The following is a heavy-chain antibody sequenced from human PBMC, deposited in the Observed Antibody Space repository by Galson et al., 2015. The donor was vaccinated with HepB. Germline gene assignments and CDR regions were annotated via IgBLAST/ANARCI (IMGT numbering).Heavy chain of an antibody. J-gene: IGHJ6*02. V-gene: IGHV5-51*03. CDR1: GYSFTSYW. CDR2: IYPGDSDT. D-gene: IGHD6-13*01. Sequence: QSGAEVKKPGESLKISCKGSGYSFTSYWIGWVRQMPGKGLEWMGIIYPGDSDTRYSPSFQGQVTISADKSISTAYLQWSSLKASDTAMYYCARRIAAAGKGYGMDVWGQGTTVTVSS. CDR3: ARRIAAAGKGYGMDV.